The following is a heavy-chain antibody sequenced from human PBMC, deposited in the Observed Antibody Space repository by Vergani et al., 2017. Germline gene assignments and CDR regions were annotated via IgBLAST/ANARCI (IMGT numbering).Heavy chain of an antibody. D-gene: IGHD3-3*01. CDR3: ASRDITIFGVVIIRGYYYYGMNV. CDR1: GGSFTTSA. V-gene: IGHV1-69*12. CDR2: FFPVFGTP. J-gene: IGHJ6*02. Sequence: QVILTQSGAEVKKPGSSVKVSCKASGGSFTTSAFVWVRLAPAQGLEWMGGFFPVFGTPTYAQKFQGRVTIDADESTSTTYMTVSSLKSEDTAVYYCASRDITIFGVVIIRGYYYYGMNVWGQGTTVTVSS.